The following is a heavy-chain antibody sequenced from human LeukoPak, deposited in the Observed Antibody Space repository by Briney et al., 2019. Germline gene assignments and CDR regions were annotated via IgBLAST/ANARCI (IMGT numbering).Heavy chain of an antibody. V-gene: IGHV3-21*01. CDR3: ARGHSEGLHYFDY. J-gene: IGHJ4*02. CDR2: ISSSSSYI. D-gene: IGHD2-21*01. CDR1: GFTFSSYS. Sequence: PGGSLRLSCAASGFTFSSYSMNWVRQAPGKGLEWVSSISSSSSYIYYADSVKGRFTISRDNAKNSLYLQMNSLRAEDTAVYYCARGHSEGLHYFDYWGQGTLVTVSS.